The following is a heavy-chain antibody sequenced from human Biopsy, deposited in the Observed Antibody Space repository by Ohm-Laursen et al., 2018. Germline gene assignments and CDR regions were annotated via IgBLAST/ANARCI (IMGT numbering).Heavy chain of an antibody. CDR2: IKQDGSEK. Sequence: SLRLSCAASGFTFRNYWMNWVRQAPGKGLEWVANIKQDGSEKYSVDSVKGRFTISRDNAKNSLYLQMNSLRAEDTAVYYCVRGSEFEGSNWPVDYWGQGTLVTVSS. V-gene: IGHV3-7*01. CDR1: GFTFRNYW. D-gene: IGHD6-13*01. J-gene: IGHJ4*02. CDR3: VRGSEFEGSNWPVDY.